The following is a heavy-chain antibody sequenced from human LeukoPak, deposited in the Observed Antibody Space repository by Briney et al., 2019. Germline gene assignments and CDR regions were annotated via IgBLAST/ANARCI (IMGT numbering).Heavy chain of an antibody. CDR2: INPNSGGT. CDR3: ARAIAMVRGVIRARWFDP. V-gene: IGHV1-2*02. CDR1: GYTFTGYY. Sequence: ASVKVSCKASGYTFTGYYMHWVRQAPGQGLEWMGWINPNSGGTNYAQKFQGRVTMTRDTSISTAYMELSRLRSEDTAVYYCARAIAMVRGVIRARWFDPWGQGTLVTVSS. D-gene: IGHD3-10*01. J-gene: IGHJ5*02.